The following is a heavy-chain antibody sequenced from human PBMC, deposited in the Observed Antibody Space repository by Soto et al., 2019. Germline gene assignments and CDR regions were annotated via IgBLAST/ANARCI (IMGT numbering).Heavy chain of an antibody. CDR2: IYYTGST. V-gene: IGHV4-59*11. J-gene: IGHJ5*02. Sequence: ETLSLTCTVSGGSISRHYWSWIRQPPGKGLEWIGYIYYTGSTNYNPSLRSRVTISVDTSKNQFSLKLTSVTAADTAVYYCAKGGTNKFDPWGQGTLVTVSS. D-gene: IGHD3-16*01. CDR1: GGSISRHY. CDR3: AKGGTNKFDP.